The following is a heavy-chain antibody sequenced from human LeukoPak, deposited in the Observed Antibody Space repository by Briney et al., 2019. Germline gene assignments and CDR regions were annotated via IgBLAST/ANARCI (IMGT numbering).Heavy chain of an antibody. Sequence: GGSLRLSCAASGFTFSSYGMHWVRQAPGKGLEWVAVISYDGSNKYYADSVKGRFTISRDNSKNTLYLQMNSLRAEDTAVYYCARDWEYDFWSGYYTGPDYWGQGTLVTVSS. CDR2: ISYDGSNK. D-gene: IGHD3-3*01. V-gene: IGHV3-30*03. J-gene: IGHJ4*02. CDR3: ARDWEYDFWSGYYTGPDY. CDR1: GFTFSSYG.